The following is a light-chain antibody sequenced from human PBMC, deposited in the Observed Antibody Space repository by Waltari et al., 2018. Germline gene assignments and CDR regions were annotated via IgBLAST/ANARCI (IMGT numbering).Light chain of an antibody. Sequence: DIQMTQSPSTLSASVGDRVTITCRASHNIHTWLAWYQQKPGKAPQLLIYKASGLQSGVLSRFSGSGSGTEFTRTISSLQPDDSATYYCQQYNSFLRTFGGGTKVEIK. V-gene: IGKV1-5*03. CDR3: QQYNSFLRT. CDR2: KAS. CDR1: HNIHTW. J-gene: IGKJ4*01.